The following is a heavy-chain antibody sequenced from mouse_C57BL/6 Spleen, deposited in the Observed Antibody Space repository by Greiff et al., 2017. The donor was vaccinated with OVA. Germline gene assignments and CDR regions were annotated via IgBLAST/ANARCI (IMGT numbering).Heavy chain of an antibody. CDR1: GYTFTSYG. CDR2: IYPRSGNT. J-gene: IGHJ2*01. CDR3: ARLGAYYSNYAYYFDY. V-gene: IGHV1-81*01. Sequence: VQLQESGAELARPGASVKLSCKASGYTFTSYGISWVKQRTGQGLEWIGEIYPRSGNTYYNEKFKGKATLTADKSSSTAYMELRSLTSEDSAVYFCARLGAYYSNYAYYFDYWGQGTTLTVSS. D-gene: IGHD2-5*01.